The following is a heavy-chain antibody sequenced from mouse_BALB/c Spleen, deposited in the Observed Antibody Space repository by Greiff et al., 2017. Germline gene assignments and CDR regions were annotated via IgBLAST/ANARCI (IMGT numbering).Heavy chain of an antibody. V-gene: IGHV1-14*01. CDR3: ARRRTGYAMDY. Sequence: EVKLMESGPELVKPGASVKMSCKASGYTFTSYVMHWVKQKPGQGLEWIGYINPYNDGTKYNEKFKGKATLTSDKSSSTAYMELSSLTSEDSAVYYCARRRTGYAMDYWGQGTSVTVSS. CDR1: GYTFTSYV. CDR2: INPYNDGT. J-gene: IGHJ4*01.